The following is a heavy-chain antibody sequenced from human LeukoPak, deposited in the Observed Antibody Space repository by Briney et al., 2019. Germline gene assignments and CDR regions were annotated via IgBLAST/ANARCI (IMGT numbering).Heavy chain of an antibody. CDR1: GFTFSSYD. J-gene: IGHJ4*02. CDR3: ARDHTARPPYYFDY. V-gene: IGHV3-33*01. Sequence: GGSLRLSCAASGFTFSSYDMHWVRQAPGKGLEWVAVIWYDGSNKYYADSVKGRFTISRDNSKNTLYLQMNSLRAEDTAVYYCARDHTARPPYYFDYWGQGTLVTVSS. D-gene: IGHD6-6*01. CDR2: IWYDGSNK.